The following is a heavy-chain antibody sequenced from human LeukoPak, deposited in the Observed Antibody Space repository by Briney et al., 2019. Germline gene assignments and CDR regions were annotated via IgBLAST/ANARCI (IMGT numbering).Heavy chain of an antibody. V-gene: IGHV3-53*01. D-gene: IGHD5-18*01. CDR3: TGYISGFPC. Sequence: PGVSLRLSCVSSGFTIGTAWMSWVRQAPGKGLEWVSVFYGGETTYYADSVKGRFTISRDNSKNTLYLQMNSLRAEDTAVYYCTGYISGFPCWGQGTLVTVSS. J-gene: IGHJ4*02. CDR2: FYGGETT. CDR1: GFTIGTAW.